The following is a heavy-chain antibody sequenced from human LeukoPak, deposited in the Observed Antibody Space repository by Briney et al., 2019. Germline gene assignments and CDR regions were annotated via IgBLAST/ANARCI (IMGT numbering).Heavy chain of an antibody. CDR3: ARGGSSLIIDY. J-gene: IGHJ4*02. Sequence: ASVTVSCKASGYTFTSYYIHWVRQAPGQGLEWMGVINPSGGSTNYPQMFRDRVTMTRDTSTSTVYMELSSLRSEDTAVYYCARGGSSLIIDYWGQGALVTVSS. CDR1: GYTFTSYY. V-gene: IGHV1-46*01. CDR2: INPSGGST. D-gene: IGHD6-13*01.